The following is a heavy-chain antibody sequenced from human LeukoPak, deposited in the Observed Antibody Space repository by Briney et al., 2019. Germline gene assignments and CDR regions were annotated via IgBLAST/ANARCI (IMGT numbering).Heavy chain of an antibody. D-gene: IGHD1-14*01. CDR3: TRYNNDHFDY. Sequence: GGSLRISCAGSGFTFGGYGMHWFRQTPGKGLEWVAVIAYDGSRAFYADSVKGRFTISRDNSKNTMSVQMDDLRAEDTAVYYCTRYNNDHFDYWGQGTLVTVSS. CDR1: GFTFGGYG. CDR2: IAYDGSRA. J-gene: IGHJ4*02. V-gene: IGHV3-33*01.